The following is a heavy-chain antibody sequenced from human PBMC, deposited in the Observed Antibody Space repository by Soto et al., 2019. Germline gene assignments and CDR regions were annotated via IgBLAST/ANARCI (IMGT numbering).Heavy chain of an antibody. CDR1: GGSITYGGYY. CDR2: VYHNGDT. Sequence: QVQLKESGPGLVKPSQTLSLTCTVSGGSITYGGYYWTWIRQQPGKGLEWIGRVYHNGDTDFNPSHKSRLTMSVDTSRNQFSLTVNSVTAADTAVYFCARGASVFDYWGQGALVTVSS. CDR3: ARGASVFDY. V-gene: IGHV4-31*03. J-gene: IGHJ4*02.